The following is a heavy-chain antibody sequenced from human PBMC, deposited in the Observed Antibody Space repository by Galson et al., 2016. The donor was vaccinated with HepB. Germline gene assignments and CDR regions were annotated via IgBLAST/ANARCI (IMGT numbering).Heavy chain of an antibody. CDR1: GDSVSSNSAN. CDR3: TRSSPFNTGTFDF. J-gene: IGHJ4*02. Sequence: CAISGDSVSSNSANWHWIRQSPSRGLEWLGRTHYKSNWYYDYAVSVKSRITINPDTSKSQFSLQLNSVTPEDTAVYYCTRSSPFNTGTFDFWGQGTLVTVSS. D-gene: IGHD1-26*01. CDR2: THYKSNWYY. V-gene: IGHV6-1*01.